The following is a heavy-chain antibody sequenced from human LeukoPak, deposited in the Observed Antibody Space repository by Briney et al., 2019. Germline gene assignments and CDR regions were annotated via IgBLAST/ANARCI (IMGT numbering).Heavy chain of an antibody. CDR3: ARSMTVDRAAPLDY. J-gene: IGHJ4*02. D-gene: IGHD3-10*01. CDR1: GGSISSYY. Sequence: SEALSLTCTVSGGSISSYYWTWIRQPPGKGLEWIAYISYSGTTNYNPSLKSRVTISLDTSKNQFSLEVNSVTAADTAVYYRARSMTVDRAAPLDYWGQGTLVTVSS. CDR2: ISYSGTT. V-gene: IGHV4-59*08.